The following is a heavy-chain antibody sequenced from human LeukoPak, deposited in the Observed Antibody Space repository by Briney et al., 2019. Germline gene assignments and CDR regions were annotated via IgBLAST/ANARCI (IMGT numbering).Heavy chain of an antibody. D-gene: IGHD3-22*01. CDR1: GGSISSGDYY. V-gene: IGHV4-30-4*08. CDR3: ARTTYYYDSSGYYPLPFDY. J-gene: IGHJ4*02. Sequence: PSQTLSLTCTVSGGSISSGDYYRSWIRQPPGKGLERIGYIYYSGSTYYNPSLKSRVTISVDTSKNQFSLKLSSVTAADTAVYYCARTTYYYDSSGYYPLPFDYWGQGTLVTVSS. CDR2: IYYSGST.